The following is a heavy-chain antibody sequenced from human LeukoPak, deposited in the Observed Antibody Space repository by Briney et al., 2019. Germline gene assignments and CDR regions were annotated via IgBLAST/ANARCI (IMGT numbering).Heavy chain of an antibody. Sequence: SETLSLTCTVSGGSISSYYWSWIRQPPGKGLEWIGYIYTSGSTNYNPSLKSRVTISVDTSKNQFSLKLSSVTAADTAMYYCARVPNLYSSSSYYYYYYMDVWGKGTTVTVSS. CDR3: ARVPNLYSSSSYYYYYYMDV. CDR1: GGSISSYY. V-gene: IGHV4-4*09. J-gene: IGHJ6*03. CDR2: IYTSGST. D-gene: IGHD6-6*01.